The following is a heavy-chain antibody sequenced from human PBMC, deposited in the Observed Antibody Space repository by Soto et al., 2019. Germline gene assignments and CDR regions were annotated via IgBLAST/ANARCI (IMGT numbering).Heavy chain of an antibody. Sequence: GGSLRLSCTASGFTFSSHAMTWVRQAPGKWLEWVSGLSGSGGSIYYADSVKGRFTISRDNSMNTLYLQMKTLRAEDTAVYYCAKVSSSWYAGFFDLWGQGT. CDR3: AKVSSSWYAGFFDL. CDR1: GFTFSSHA. CDR2: LSGSGGSI. J-gene: IGHJ4*02. V-gene: IGHV3-23*01. D-gene: IGHD6-13*01.